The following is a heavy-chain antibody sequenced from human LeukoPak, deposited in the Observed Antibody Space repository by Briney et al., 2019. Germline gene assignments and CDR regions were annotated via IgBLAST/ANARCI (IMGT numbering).Heavy chain of an antibody. CDR2: ISWDSTNI. Sequence: GRSLRLSCAASGFTFDDYAMHWVRQAPGKGLEWVSDISWDSTNIGYADSVKGRFTISRDNAKNSLYLQMHSLRAEDMALYYCAKAFSAPSSSPVDYWGQGTLVTVSS. J-gene: IGHJ4*02. CDR1: GFTFDDYA. CDR3: AKAFSAPSSSPVDY. V-gene: IGHV3-9*03. D-gene: IGHD6-13*01.